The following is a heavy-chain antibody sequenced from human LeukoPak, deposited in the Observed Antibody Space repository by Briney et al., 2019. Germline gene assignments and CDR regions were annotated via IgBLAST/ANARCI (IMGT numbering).Heavy chain of an antibody. CDR1: GYTFTSYG. Sequence: ASVKVSCKASGYTFTSYGISWVRQAPGQGLEWMGWISAYNGNTNHAQKLQGRVTMTTDTSTSTACMELRSLRSDDTAVYYCASGYSSSSGDAFDIWGQGTMVTVSS. CDR3: ASGYSSSSGDAFDI. CDR2: ISAYNGNT. J-gene: IGHJ3*02. D-gene: IGHD6-6*01. V-gene: IGHV1-18*01.